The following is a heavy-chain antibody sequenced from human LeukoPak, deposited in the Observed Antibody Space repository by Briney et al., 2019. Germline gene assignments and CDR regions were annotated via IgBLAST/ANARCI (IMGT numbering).Heavy chain of an antibody. Sequence: GGSLRLSCAVSVFTLSSAWMSWVRQAPGKGREWVGRIKSKTDGATTAYTAAVKGRVTISRDDSKNTLYLQINSLKTEDTAVYYCTADLGTTSLQDYYYYMDVWGDGTTVTVSS. J-gene: IGHJ6*03. CDR1: VFTLSSAW. V-gene: IGHV3-15*01. D-gene: IGHD1-7*01. CDR3: TADLGTTSLQDYYYYMDV. CDR2: IKSKTDGATT.